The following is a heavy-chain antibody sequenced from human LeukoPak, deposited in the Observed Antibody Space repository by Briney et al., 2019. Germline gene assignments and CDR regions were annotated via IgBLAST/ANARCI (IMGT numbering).Heavy chain of an antibody. V-gene: IGHV1-18*01. CDR2: ISAYNGNT. CDR1: GYTFTSYG. CDR3: AKDYCSGGSCYSDQTHAFDI. Sequence: ASVKVSCKASGYTFTSYGISWVRQAPGQGLEWMGRISAYNGNTNYAQELQGRVTMTTDTSTSTAYMELRSLRSDDTAVYYCAKDYCSGGSCYSDQTHAFDIWGQGTMVTVSS. D-gene: IGHD2-15*01. J-gene: IGHJ3*02.